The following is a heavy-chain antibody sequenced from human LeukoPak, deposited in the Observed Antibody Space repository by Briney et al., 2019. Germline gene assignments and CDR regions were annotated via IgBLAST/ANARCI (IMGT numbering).Heavy chain of an antibody. J-gene: IGHJ4*02. D-gene: IGHD4-17*01. V-gene: IGHV4-39*01. CDR3: ARARRDYGDRPFDY. Sequence: SETLSLTCTVSGGSISSSSYYWGWIRQPPGKGLEWIGSIYYSGSTYYNPSLKSRVTISVDTSKNQFTLKLSSVTAADTAVYYCARARRDYGDRPFDYWGQGTLVTVSS. CDR2: IYYSGST. CDR1: GGSISSSSYY.